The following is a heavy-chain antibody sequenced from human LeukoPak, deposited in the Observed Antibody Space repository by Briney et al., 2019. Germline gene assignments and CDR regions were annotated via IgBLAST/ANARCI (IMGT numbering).Heavy chain of an antibody. CDR3: ATKGGIAVAGTLISY. Sequence: GGTLRLSCAASGFIFSSYGMHWVRQAPGKGLEWVAFIRYDGSNKYYADSVKGRFTISRDNSKNTLYLQMNSLRAEDTAVYYCATKGGIAVAGTLISYWGQGTLVTVSS. CDR2: IRYDGSNK. V-gene: IGHV3-30*02. CDR1: GFIFSSYG. D-gene: IGHD6-19*01. J-gene: IGHJ4*02.